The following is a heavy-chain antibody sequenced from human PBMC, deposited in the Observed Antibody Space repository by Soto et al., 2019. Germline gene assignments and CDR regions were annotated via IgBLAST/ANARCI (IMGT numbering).Heavy chain of an antibody. CDR1: GGSISISTSYY. J-gene: IGHJ5*02. CDR2: IYYDGTT. CDR3: ARVGTLNWLDP. Sequence: QLHLQESGPGLVKPSETLSLTCAVSGGSISISTSYYWAWTRQPPGKGLEWIGHIYYDGTTYYNPSLKSRVTLSVDTSKNQFSLKLTSVTASDTAVYYCARVGTLNWLDPWGQGTLVTVSS. V-gene: IGHV4-39*01.